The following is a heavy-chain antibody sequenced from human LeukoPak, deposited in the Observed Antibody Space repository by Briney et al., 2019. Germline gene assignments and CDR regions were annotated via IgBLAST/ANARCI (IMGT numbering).Heavy chain of an antibody. D-gene: IGHD2-15*01. V-gene: IGHV1-18*01. CDR1: GYTFTSYG. CDR3: ARFDLVGAGTFFDY. J-gene: IGHJ4*02. CDR2: ISAYNGNT. Sequence: VASVKVSCKASGYTFTSYGISWVRQAPGQGLEWMGWISAYNGNTNYAQKLQGRVTMTTDTSTSTGYMELRSLRSDDTAVYYCARFDLVGAGTFFDYWGQGTLVTVSS.